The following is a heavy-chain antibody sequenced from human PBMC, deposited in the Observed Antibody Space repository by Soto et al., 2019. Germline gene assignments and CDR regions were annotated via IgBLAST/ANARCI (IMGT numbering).Heavy chain of an antibody. CDR1: GDTFSFYT. CDR3: AASYGSGYRAFDY. Sequence: SVKVSCKASGDTFSFYTINWVRQAPGLGLEWMGRVNPIVSMSNYAQKFQGRVTITADESTNTAYMQLSSLRSEDTAIYYCAASYGSGYRAFDYWGQGALVTVSS. D-gene: IGHD3-10*01. CDR2: VNPIVSMS. V-gene: IGHV1-69*02. J-gene: IGHJ4*02.